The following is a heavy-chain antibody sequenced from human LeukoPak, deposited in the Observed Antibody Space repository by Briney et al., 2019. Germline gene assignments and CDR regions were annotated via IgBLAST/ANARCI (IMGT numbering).Heavy chain of an antibody. CDR3: ARERWTGYFDY. V-gene: IGHV4-59*01. Sequence: ETLSLTCTVSGGSISSYYWSWIRQPPGKGLERIGYIYYSGSTNYNPSLKSRVTISVDTSKNQFSLKLSSVTAADTAVYYCARERWTGYFDYWGQGTLVTVSS. CDR1: GGSISSYY. CDR2: IYYSGST. D-gene: IGHD2-15*01. J-gene: IGHJ4*02.